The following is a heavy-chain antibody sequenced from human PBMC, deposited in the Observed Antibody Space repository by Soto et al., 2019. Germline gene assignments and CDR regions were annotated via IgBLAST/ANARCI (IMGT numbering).Heavy chain of an antibody. Sequence: GESLKISCKGSGYSFAGYWITWVRQKPGKGLEWMGRIDPGDSQTYYSPSFRGHVTISVTKSITTVFLQWSSLRASDTAMYYCARQIYDSDTGPNFQYYFDSWGQGTPVTVSS. CDR2: IDPGDSQT. CDR1: GYSFAGYW. J-gene: IGHJ4*02. CDR3: ARQIYDSDTGPNFQYYFDS. D-gene: IGHD3-22*01. V-gene: IGHV5-10-1*01.